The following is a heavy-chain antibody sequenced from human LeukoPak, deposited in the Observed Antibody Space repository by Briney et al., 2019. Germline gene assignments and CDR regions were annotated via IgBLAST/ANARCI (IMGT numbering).Heavy chain of an antibody. CDR2: IYPADSDT. V-gene: IGHV5-51*01. D-gene: IGHD5-24*01. Sequence: GESLKISCKGSGYSFTYYWIGWVRQMPGKGLEWMGIIYPADSDTRYSPSFQGQVTISADKSTSTACLQWSSLKASDTAMYYCARQDGRALYYFDYWGQGTLVTVSS. J-gene: IGHJ4*02. CDR1: GYSFTYYW. CDR3: ARQDGRALYYFDY.